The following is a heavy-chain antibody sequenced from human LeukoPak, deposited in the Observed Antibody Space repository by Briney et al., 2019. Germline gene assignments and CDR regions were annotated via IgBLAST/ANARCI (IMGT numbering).Heavy chain of an antibody. CDR2: TYYSGSI. J-gene: IGHJ6*03. V-gene: IGHV4-31*03. CDR3: SSSSSYYYMDV. D-gene: IGHD6-6*01. CDR1: GGSISSGGYY. Sequence: PSETLSLTCTVSGGSISSGGYYWSWIRQHPGKGLEWIGYTYYSGSIYYNPSLKSRVTISVDTSKNQFSLKLSSVTAADTAVYYCSSSSSYYYMDVWGKGTTVTVSS.